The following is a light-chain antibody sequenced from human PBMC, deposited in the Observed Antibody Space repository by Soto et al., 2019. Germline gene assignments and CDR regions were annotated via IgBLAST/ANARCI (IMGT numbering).Light chain of an antibody. V-gene: IGKV3-11*01. Sequence: EIRFSQSRSTLSLSTGERATLSFRASQSVGSFLAWYQQKPGQAPRLLIYDTSIRATGIPARFSGSGSGTDFTLTISSLEPEDFAVYHCQQRNSWPTTFTSGQGTRLEIK. CDR2: DTS. CDR1: QSVGSF. J-gene: IGKJ5*01. CDR3: QQRNSWPTTFT.